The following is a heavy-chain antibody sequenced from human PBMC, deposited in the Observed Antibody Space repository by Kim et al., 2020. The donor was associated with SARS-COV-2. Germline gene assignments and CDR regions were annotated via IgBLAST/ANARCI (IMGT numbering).Heavy chain of an antibody. D-gene: IGHD2-2*01. CDR3: ARDDSTSYYFGAGF. J-gene: IGHJ4*02. Sequence: ADSVQGRFTISRDNSKNTLYLQMNSLRPEDTAVYYCARDDSTSYYFGAGFWGQGTLVTVSS. V-gene: IGHV3-30*01.